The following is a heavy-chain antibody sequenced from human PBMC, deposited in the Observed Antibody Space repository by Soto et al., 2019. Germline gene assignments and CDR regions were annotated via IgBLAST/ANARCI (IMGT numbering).Heavy chain of an antibody. CDR1: GFTFSSYW. CDR2: IKQDGNEK. J-gene: IGHJ3*02. V-gene: IGHV3-7*01. D-gene: IGHD6-19*01. Sequence: GGSLRLSCAASGFTFSSYWMGWVRLAPGKGLEWVANIKQDGNEKYYVDSVKGRFTISRDNAKNSLYLQMNSLRAEDTAVYYCARSRGWRDIFDIWGKGTMVTVSS. CDR3: ARSRGWRDIFDI.